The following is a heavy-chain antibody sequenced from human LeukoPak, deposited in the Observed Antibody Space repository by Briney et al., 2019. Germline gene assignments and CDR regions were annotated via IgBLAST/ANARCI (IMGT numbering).Heavy chain of an antibody. V-gene: IGHV4-61*02. J-gene: IGHJ4*02. CDR1: GGSIRSGNYY. Sequence: PSETLSLTCTVSGGSIRSGNYYWSWIRQAAGKGLEWNGRVYTSGSTNYNPARKSRVTISVDPSNNRFSLSLSAVTAADTAIYNWARCYKRDQTDYWGQGTLVTVSS. CDR2: VYTSGST. D-gene: IGHD2-2*02. CDR3: ARCYKRDQTDY.